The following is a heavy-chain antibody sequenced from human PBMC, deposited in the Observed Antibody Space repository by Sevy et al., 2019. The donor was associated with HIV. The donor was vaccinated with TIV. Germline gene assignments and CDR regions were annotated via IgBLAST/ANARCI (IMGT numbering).Heavy chain of an antibody. CDR1: GFTFSHHN. D-gene: IGHD7-27*01. CDR2: ISKSGSTT. J-gene: IGHJ4*02. V-gene: IGHV3-48*02. CDR3: AREENRELGTIPLDS. Sequence: GVSLRLSCAASGFTFSHHNMNWVRQAPGKGLEWISYISKSGSTTYFADSVRGRFTISRDNAKNSFFLEMHSLTDEDTAVYYCAREENRELGTIPLDSWGRGIQVTVSS.